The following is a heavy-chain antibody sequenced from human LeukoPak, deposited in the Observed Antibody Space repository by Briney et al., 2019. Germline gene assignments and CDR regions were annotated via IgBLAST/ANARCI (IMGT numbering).Heavy chain of an antibody. CDR3: ARRDGYCSSTSCYADYYYGMDV. CDR1: GFIFSSYG. Sequence: GGSLRLSCAASGFIFSSYGMHWVRQAPGKGLEWVAVIWYDGSNKYYADSVKGRFTISRDNSKNTLYLQMNSLRAEDTAVYYCARRDGYCSSTSCYADYYYGMDVWGQGTTVTVSS. J-gene: IGHJ6*02. CDR2: IWYDGSNK. D-gene: IGHD2-2*01. V-gene: IGHV3-33*01.